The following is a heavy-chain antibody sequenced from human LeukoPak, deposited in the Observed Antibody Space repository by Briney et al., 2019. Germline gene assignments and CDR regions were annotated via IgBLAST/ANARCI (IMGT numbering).Heavy chain of an antibody. CDR1: GFTFSSYS. CDR3: ARGKYSSGWFDY. D-gene: IGHD6-19*01. J-gene: IGHJ4*02. Sequence: GGSLTLSCAASGFTFSSYSMSWVRRAPGKGLEWVSSITTSSTYISYADSVKGRFTISRDNAKNSLYLQMNSLRAEDTAVYYCARGKYSSGWFDYWGQGTLVTVSS. CDR2: ITTSSTYI. V-gene: IGHV3-21*01.